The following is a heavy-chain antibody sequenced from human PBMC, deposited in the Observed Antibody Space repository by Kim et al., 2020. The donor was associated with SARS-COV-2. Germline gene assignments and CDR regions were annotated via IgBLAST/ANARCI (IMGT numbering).Heavy chain of an antibody. V-gene: IGHV4-34*01. D-gene: IGHD3-10*01. Sequence: SETLSLTCAVYGGSFSGYYWSWIRQPPGKGLEWIGEINHSGSTNYNPSLKSRVTISVDTSKNQFSLKLSSVTAADTAVYYCARVRGVTLLLVYYYYGMDVWGQGAPVTVSS. CDR3: ARVRGVTLLLVYYYYGMDV. J-gene: IGHJ6*01. CDR1: GGSFSGYY. CDR2: INHSGST.